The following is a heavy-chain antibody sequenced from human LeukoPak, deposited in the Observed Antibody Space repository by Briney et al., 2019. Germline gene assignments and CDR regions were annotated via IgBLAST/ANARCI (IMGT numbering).Heavy chain of an antibody. Sequence: PSETLSLTSYVSSGSISNLYWSWIGHPAGQGLEWIGRIYNSGSTYYNPSLNSRLTMSVDTSKNQFSLNMNSAIAAYTALYYCARGPTYSSGAYFDYWGQGILVTVSS. CDR3: ARGPTYSSGAYFDY. CDR2: IYNSGST. J-gene: IGHJ4*02. D-gene: IGHD6-19*01. CDR1: SGSISNLY. V-gene: IGHV4-4*07.